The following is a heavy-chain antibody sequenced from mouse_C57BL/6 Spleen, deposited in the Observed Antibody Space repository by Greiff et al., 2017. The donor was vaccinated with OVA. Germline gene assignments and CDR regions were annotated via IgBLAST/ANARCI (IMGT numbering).Heavy chain of an antibody. CDR3: TSNHPWVAY. V-gene: IGHV1-5*01. Sequence: VKLLQSGAVLARPGASVKLSCKTSGYTFTSYWMHWVNQRPGQGLEWIGAIYTGGGNTCYHQKFKGKAKLNAGTSASTDYMELSSLTNEDSAVDYCTSNHPWVAYWGQGTSVTVSA. CDR2: IYTGGGNT. J-gene: IGHJ3*01. CDR1: GYTFTSYW.